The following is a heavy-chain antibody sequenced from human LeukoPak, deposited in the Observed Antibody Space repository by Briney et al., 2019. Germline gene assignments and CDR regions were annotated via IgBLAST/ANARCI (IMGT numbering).Heavy chain of an antibody. CDR2: INHSGST. Sequence: SETLSLTCAVYGGSFSGYYWSWIRQPPGKGLEWIGEINHSGSTNYNPSLKSRVTISVDTSKNQFSLKLSSVTASDTAMYYCAMARSHVDIVATISRPFGAYFDYWGQGTLVTVSS. V-gene: IGHV4-34*01. CDR3: AMARSHVDIVATISRPFGAYFDY. J-gene: IGHJ4*02. CDR1: GGSFSGYY. D-gene: IGHD5-12*01.